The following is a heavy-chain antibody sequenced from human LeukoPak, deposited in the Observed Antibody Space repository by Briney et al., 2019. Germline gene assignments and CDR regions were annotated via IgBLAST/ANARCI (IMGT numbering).Heavy chain of an antibody. CDR1: GFTFSSYE. CDR3: ARDLSPLSNYMGDY. D-gene: IGHD1-7*01. V-gene: IGHV3-48*03. Sequence: GGSLRLSCAASGFTFSSYEMNWVRQAPGKGLERVSYISSSGSTIYYADPVKGRFTISRDNAKNSLYLQMNSLRAEDTAVYYCARDLSPLSNYMGDYWGQGTLVTVSS. CDR2: ISSSGSTI. J-gene: IGHJ4*02.